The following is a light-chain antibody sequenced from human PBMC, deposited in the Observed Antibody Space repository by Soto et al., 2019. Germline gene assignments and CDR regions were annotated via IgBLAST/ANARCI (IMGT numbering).Light chain of an antibody. Sequence: EIVLTQSPATLSLSPGDRATLSCRARQSVSSYLAWYQQKPGQAPRLLIYDASNRATGIPAKFSGSGSGTDFNLTISSLAPEYWTVYYCQQRSIVLTFGVETQVAIK. CDR3: QQRSIVLT. CDR2: DAS. J-gene: IGKJ4*01. V-gene: IGKV3-11*01. CDR1: QSVSSY.